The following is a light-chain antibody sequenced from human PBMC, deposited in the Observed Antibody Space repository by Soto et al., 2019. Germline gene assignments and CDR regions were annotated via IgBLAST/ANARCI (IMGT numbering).Light chain of an antibody. Sequence: DIKLTQSPSSLSASVGDRVTITCRASLRISKYLNWYQQKPGKAPKLLIYGAPTLQSGVPSRFSGSGSGTDFTLTITNLQPEDSATYFCQQSHSTPLTFGGGTKLEI. CDR3: QQSHSTPLT. V-gene: IGKV1-39*01. CDR1: LRISKY. J-gene: IGKJ4*01. CDR2: GAP.